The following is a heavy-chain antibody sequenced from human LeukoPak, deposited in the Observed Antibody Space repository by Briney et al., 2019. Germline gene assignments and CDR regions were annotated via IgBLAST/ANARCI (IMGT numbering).Heavy chain of an antibody. CDR3: AKVHSSSPYFDY. CDR1: GFTFSSYA. V-gene: IGHV3-23*01. J-gene: IGHJ4*02. Sequence: GGSLRLSCAASGFTFSSYAMSWVHQAPGKGLEWVSAISGSGGSTYYADSVKGRFTISRDNSKNTLYLQMNSLRAEDTAVYYCAKVHSSSPYFDYWGQGTLVTVSS. CDR2: ISGSGGST. D-gene: IGHD6-6*01.